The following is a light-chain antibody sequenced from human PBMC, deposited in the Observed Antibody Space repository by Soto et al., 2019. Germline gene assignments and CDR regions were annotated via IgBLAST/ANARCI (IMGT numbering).Light chain of an antibody. J-gene: IGLJ1*01. V-gene: IGLV6-57*03. Sequence: NFMLTQPHSVSESPGKTVTISCTRSSGSIASNYVQWYQQRPGSAPTTVIYEDNQRPSGVPDRFSGSIDSSSNSASLTISGLKTEEEADYYCQSYDSSNQVFGTGTKLTVL. CDR1: SGSIASNY. CDR2: EDN. CDR3: QSYDSSNQV.